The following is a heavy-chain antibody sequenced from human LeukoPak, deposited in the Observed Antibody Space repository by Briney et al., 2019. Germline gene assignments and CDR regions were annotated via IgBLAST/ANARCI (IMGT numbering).Heavy chain of an antibody. Sequence: SETLSLTCAVYGGSFSGYYWSWIRQPPGKGLEWIGEIYHSGSTNYNPSLKSRVTISVDKSKNQFSLKLSSVTAADTAVYYCARETTNYYYYYGMDVWGQGTTVTVSS. CDR2: IYHSGST. CDR3: ARETTNYYYYYGMDV. J-gene: IGHJ6*02. CDR1: GGSFSGYY. V-gene: IGHV4-34*01. D-gene: IGHD1-1*01.